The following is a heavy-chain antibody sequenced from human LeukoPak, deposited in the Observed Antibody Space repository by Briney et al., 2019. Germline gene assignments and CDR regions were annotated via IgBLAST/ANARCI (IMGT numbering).Heavy chain of an antibody. CDR2: VYYTGSS. J-gene: IGHJ4*02. CDR3: AGYGSGSYYKAFDF. Sequence: PSVTLSLTCTVSGDSISSSYWSWIRQPPGKGLEWIGYVYYTGSSYYNPSLKSRATTSIDMSKNQFSLKLTSMTAADTAVYYCAGYGSGSYYKAFDFWGQGILVTVSS. D-gene: IGHD3-10*01. CDR1: GDSISSSY. V-gene: IGHV4-59*01.